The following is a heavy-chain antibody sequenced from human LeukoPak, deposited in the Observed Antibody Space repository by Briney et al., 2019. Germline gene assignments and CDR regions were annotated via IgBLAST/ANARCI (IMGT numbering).Heavy chain of an antibody. CDR1: GGSISSGGYS. Sequence: PSQTLSLTCAVSGGSISSGGYSWSWIRQPPGKGLDSMVYIYHNGSTYYNPSLKSRVTISVDRSKNQFSLKLSSVTAADTAIYYCARGLWFGESTPGYWGQGTTVTVSS. V-gene: IGHV4-30-2*01. CDR3: ARGLWFGESTPGY. D-gene: IGHD3-10*01. CDR2: IYHNGST. J-gene: IGHJ6*02.